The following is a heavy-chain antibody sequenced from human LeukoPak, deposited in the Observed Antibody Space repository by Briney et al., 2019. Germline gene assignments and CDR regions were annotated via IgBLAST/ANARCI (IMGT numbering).Heavy chain of an antibody. Sequence: GASVKVSCKASGYTFTSYDINWVRQATGQGLEWMGWMNPNSGNTGYAQKFQGRVTMTRNTSISTAYMELSSLRSEDTAVYYCARDRRPLGSGSQDAFDIWGQGTMVTVSS. CDR2: MNPNSGNT. D-gene: IGHD1-26*01. CDR3: ARDRRPLGSGSQDAFDI. V-gene: IGHV1-8*01. J-gene: IGHJ3*02. CDR1: GYTFTSYD.